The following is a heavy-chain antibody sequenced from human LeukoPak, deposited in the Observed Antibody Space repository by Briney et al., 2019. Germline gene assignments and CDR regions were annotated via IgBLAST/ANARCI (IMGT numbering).Heavy chain of an antibody. D-gene: IGHD5-18*01. V-gene: IGHV5-51*01. CDR3: ARQTAMGRSGDY. CDR2: IDPSDSET. J-gene: IGHJ4*02. Sequence: GESLKISCKASGYSFTSYWIGWVRHMPGRGLEWMGIIDPSDSETRYTPSFQGQVTISVDEPLTTAYLHWTSLKASDTAMYYCARQTAMGRSGDYWGQGTQVTVSS. CDR1: GYSFTSYW.